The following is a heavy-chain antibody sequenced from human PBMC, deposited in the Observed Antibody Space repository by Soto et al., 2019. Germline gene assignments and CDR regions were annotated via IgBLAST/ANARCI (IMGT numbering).Heavy chain of an antibody. D-gene: IGHD2-8*01. CDR2: ITKNGRNK. CDR1: GFTFSNYG. V-gene: IGHV3-30*03. J-gene: IGHJ4*02. Sequence: QVQLVESGGGVVQPGGSLRLSCAASGFTFSNYGMHWVRQAPGKGLEWVADITKNGRNKDYADSVKGRLAISRDNSKNTLELQMNSLRVEDTDIYYCGRCNGDDCHSPFDFWGQGTLVTVSS. CDR3: GRCNGDDCHSPFDF.